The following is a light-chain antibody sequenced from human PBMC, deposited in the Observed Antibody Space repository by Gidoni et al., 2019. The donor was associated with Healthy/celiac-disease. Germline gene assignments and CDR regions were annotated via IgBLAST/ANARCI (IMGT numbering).Light chain of an antibody. V-gene: IGKV2-28*01. Sequence: IVLTQSPLYLPVTPGAPASISCRASQSRLQSNGYNYFDCYLQKPGQSPQLRIYLGCNRAAGVPDRCSGSGSGADFTLKISMVEAEYVGVYYCRQALQTLTFGPGTKVDIK. CDR3: RQALQTLT. J-gene: IGKJ3*01. CDR2: LGC. CDR1: QSRLQSNGYNY.